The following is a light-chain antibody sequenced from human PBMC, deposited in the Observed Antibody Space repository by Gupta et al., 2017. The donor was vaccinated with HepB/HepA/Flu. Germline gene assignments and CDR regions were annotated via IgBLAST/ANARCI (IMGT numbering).Light chain of an antibody. CDR2: GAS. CDR3: QQYNNWPSWT. V-gene: IGKV3-15*01. J-gene: IGKJ1*01. Sequence: EIVMTQSPATLSVSPGERATLSCRASQSVSSNLAWYQQKPGQAPRNLIYGASTRATGIPARFSGSGYGTEFTLTISSRQSEDFAVYYCQQYNNWPSWTFGQGTKVEIK. CDR1: QSVSSN.